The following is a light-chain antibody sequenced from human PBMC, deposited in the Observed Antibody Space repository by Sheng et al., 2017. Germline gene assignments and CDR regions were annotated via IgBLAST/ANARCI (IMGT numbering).Light chain of an antibody. Sequence: DIQMTQSPSSVSASVGDTVTITCRASQDITNSLAWYQQKPGKAPKLLIYAASNLQSGVPSTFSGSGSGTDFTLTISSLQPEDFATYYCQQNYSIPRTFAQGTKLEIK. CDR3: QQNYSIPRT. V-gene: IGKV1-12*01. CDR2: AAS. CDR1: QDITNS. J-gene: IGKJ2*02.